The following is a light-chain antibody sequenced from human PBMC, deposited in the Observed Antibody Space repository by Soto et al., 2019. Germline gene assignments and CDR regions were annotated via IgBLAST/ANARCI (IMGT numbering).Light chain of an antibody. CDR1: QSISSNY. Sequence: EIVLTQSPGTLFLSPGEKVTLSCRASQSISSNYVAWFQHKPGQAPRLLIYGASSRAPGIPERFSGSGSGTDFSLTINRLESEDSAVFYCQQYGYPQLTFGGGTKV. CDR3: QQYGYPQLT. J-gene: IGKJ4*01. V-gene: IGKV3-20*01. CDR2: GAS.